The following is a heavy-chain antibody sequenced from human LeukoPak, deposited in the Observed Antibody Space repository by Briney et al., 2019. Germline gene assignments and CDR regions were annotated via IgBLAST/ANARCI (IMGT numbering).Heavy chain of an antibody. D-gene: IGHD3-10*01. Sequence: GGSLRLSCAASGFTFSSYAMSWVRQAPGKGLEWVSPISGSGGSTYYADSVKGRFTISRDNSKNTLYLQMNSLRAEDTAVYYCAKDLIYYGSGTQHMDVWGKGTTVTVSS. V-gene: IGHV3-23*01. CDR2: ISGSGGST. CDR3: AKDLIYYGSGTQHMDV. J-gene: IGHJ6*03. CDR1: GFTFSSYA.